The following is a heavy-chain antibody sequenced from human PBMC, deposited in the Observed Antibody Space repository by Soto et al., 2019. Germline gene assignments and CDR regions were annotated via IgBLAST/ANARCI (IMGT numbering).Heavy chain of an antibody. V-gene: IGHV1-8*01. J-gene: IGHJ4*02. D-gene: IGHD3-10*01. CDR1: GYTFTNYD. CDR3: ARGQVGTHRY. Sequence: QVQLVQSGAEVKKPGASVKVSCKASGYTFTNYDINWVRQDTGQGLEWLGWINPNSGSTDYAQRFQGIVTMTRNTSISTAYMELSSLRSEDTAVYYCARGQVGTHRYWGQGTLLTVSS. CDR2: INPNSGST.